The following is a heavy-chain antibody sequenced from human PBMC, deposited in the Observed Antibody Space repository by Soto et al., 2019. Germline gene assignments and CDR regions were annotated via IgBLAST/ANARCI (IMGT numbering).Heavy chain of an antibody. Sequence: EVQLVESGGGLVQPGGALRLSCAASGFTVSTYWMHWVRQVPGKGLVWVARMRDDGTVTSYADFVKGRFAISRDIAKNTLYLQMNSLTGEDTAVYYCERGGGLKGTVPLVDYWGQGALVTVSS. CDR1: GFTVSTYW. D-gene: IGHD3-10*01. J-gene: IGHJ4*02. CDR2: MRDDGTVT. V-gene: IGHV3-74*01. CDR3: ERGGGLKGTVPLVDY.